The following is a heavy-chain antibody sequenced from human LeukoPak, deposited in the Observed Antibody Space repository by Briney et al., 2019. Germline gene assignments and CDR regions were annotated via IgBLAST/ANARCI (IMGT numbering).Heavy chain of an antibody. CDR1: GGTFSSYA. D-gene: IGHD2-15*01. V-gene: IGHV1-69*06. CDR3: ASPTPPHYCSGGSCYDFYFDY. Sequence: SVRVSCKASGGTFSSYAISWVRQAPGQGLEWMGGIIPIFGTADYAQKFQGRVTITADKSTSAAYMELSSLRSEDTAVYYCASPTPPHYCSGGSCYDFYFDYWGQGTLVTVSS. J-gene: IGHJ4*02. CDR2: IIPIFGTA.